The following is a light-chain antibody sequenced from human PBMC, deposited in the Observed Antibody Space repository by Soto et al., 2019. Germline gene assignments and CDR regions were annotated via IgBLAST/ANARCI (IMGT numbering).Light chain of an antibody. CDR1: QSVGSNY. CDR3: QQYYSYPPT. J-gene: IGKJ1*01. CDR2: GAS. Sequence: EIVLTQFQGTLSLSPGERATLSSSASQSVGSNYLAWYQQRPGQPPNLLIFGASHRAPDIPDRFSGSGSGTDFTLTISCLQSEDFATYYCQQYYSYPPTFGQGTKVDIK. V-gene: IGKV3-20*01.